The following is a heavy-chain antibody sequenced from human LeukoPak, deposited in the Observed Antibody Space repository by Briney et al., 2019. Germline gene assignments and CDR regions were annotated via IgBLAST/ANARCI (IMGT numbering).Heavy chain of an antibody. CDR1: GYTFTGYY. J-gene: IGHJ4*02. CDR3: ARVEPEQYLGAVATYDY. V-gene: IGHV1-46*01. Sequence: ASVKVSCKASGYTFTGYYMHWVRQAPGQGLEWMGIINPSGGSTSYAQKFQGRATMTRDTSTSTVYMELSSLRSEDTAVYYCARVEPEQYLGAVATYDYWGQGTLVTVSS. D-gene: IGHD6-19*01. CDR2: INPSGGST.